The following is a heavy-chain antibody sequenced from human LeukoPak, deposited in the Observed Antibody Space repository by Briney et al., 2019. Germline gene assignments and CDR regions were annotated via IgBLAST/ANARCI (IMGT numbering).Heavy chain of an antibody. CDR3: ASGDAFSGDH. Sequence: GGCLRLSCAASGFTFDDYGMSWVSQAAGKGLEWVSGINWNGGSTCYADSVKGRFTISRDNAKNSLYLQMNSLRAEDTALYYCASGDAFSGDHWGQGTLVTVSS. V-gene: IGHV3-20*04. CDR2: INWNGGST. J-gene: IGHJ4*02. D-gene: IGHD3-10*01. CDR1: GFTFDDYG.